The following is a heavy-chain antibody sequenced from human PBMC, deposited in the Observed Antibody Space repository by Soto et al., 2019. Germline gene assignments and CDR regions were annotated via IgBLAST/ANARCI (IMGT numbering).Heavy chain of an antibody. CDR3: ANAFTYSSSWLDP. V-gene: IGHV3-30-3*01. CDR1: GVNFRNYA. J-gene: IGHJ5*02. CDR2: ISYDGSNK. Sequence: PGGSLRLSCAASGVNFRNYAMHWVRRAPGKGLEWVAIISYDGSNKYYADYVKGRFTISRDNSKNTLYLQMNSLRIEDTAMYYCANAFTYSSSWLDPWGQGTPVTVSS. D-gene: IGHD6-13*01.